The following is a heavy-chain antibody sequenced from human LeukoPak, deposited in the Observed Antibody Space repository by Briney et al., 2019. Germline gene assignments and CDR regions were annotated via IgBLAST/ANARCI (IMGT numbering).Heavy chain of an antibody. V-gene: IGHV1-2*07. CDR1: AYTFIDYH. CDR3: AREGLGSKTGDH. Sequence: ASVKVSCKTSAYTFIDYHIHWVRQAPGQGLEWLGRINPNNGDTEYSHKLEGRVTTTRDTSATTVYLELKGLTFDDTATYYCAREGLGSKTGDHWGQGTLVRVSS. J-gene: IGHJ4*02. CDR2: INPNNGDT. D-gene: IGHD3-9*01.